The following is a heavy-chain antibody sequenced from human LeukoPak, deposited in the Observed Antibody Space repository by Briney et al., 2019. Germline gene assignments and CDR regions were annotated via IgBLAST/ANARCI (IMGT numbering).Heavy chain of an antibody. Sequence: SVKVSCKASGGTFSSYAISWVRQAPGQGLEWMGGIIPIFGTANYAQKFQGRVTITADESTSTAYMELSSLRSEDTAVYYCARGSTSRGYSGYDGTFDYWGQGTLVTVSS. V-gene: IGHV1-69*13. CDR3: ARGSTSRGYSGYDGTFDY. J-gene: IGHJ4*02. CDR1: GGTFSSYA. CDR2: IIPIFGTA. D-gene: IGHD5-12*01.